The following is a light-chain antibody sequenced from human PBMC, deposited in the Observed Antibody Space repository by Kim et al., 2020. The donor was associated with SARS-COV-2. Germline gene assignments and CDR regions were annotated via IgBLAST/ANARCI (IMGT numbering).Light chain of an antibody. CDR1: QSISSW. CDR2: DAS. CDR3: QQYSTWWT. Sequence: DIQMTQSPSTLSASVGDRVTITCRASQSISSWLAWYQQKPGKAPKLLIYDASNLESGVPSRFSGRGSGTEFTLTISSLQPDDFATYYCQQYSTWWTFGQGTKVDIK. V-gene: IGKV1-5*01. J-gene: IGKJ1*01.